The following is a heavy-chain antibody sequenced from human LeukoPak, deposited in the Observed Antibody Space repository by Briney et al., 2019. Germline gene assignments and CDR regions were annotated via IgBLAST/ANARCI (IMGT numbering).Heavy chain of an antibody. J-gene: IGHJ4*02. CDR2: ISTDGSST. V-gene: IGHV3-74*01. CDR1: GFTFNSYW. CDR3: AKSPYHYDSSGYPAGVDLNNFDY. Sequence: GGSLRLSCAASGFTFNSYWMHWVRQAPGKGLVWVARISTDGSSTSYADSVKGRFTTSRDNAKNTLYLQMNSLRAEDTAVYYCAKSPYHYDSSGYPAGVDLNNFDYWGQGTLVTVSS. D-gene: IGHD3-22*01.